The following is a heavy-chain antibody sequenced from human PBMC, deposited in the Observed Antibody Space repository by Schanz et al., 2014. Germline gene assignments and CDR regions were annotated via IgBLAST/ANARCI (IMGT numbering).Heavy chain of an antibody. CDR1: EFTFSTDA. CDR3: AKGRFGELSAFDI. Sequence: EVQLLESGGGLVQPGGSLRLSCAASEFTFSTDAMSWVRQAPGKGLEWVSAISGSGGSTYYADSVKGRFTISRDNSKNTLFLQMNSLRPEDTAVYYCAKGRFGELSAFDIWGQGTMXTVSS. CDR2: ISGSGGST. V-gene: IGHV3-23*01. D-gene: IGHD3-10*01. J-gene: IGHJ3*02.